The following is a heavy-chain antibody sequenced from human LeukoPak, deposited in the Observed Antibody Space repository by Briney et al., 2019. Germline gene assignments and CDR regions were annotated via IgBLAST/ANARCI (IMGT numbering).Heavy chain of an antibody. V-gene: IGHV3-21*01. J-gene: IGHJ4*02. CDR2: ISSSSSYI. CDR1: GFTFSSYS. CDR3: ARDYDSSGYYLN. D-gene: IGHD3-22*01. Sequence: GGSLRLSCAASGFTFSSYSMNWVRQAPGKGLEWVSSISSSSSYIYYADSVKGRFTISRDNAKNSLYPQMNSLRAEDTAVYYCARDYDSSGYYLNWGQGTLVTVSS.